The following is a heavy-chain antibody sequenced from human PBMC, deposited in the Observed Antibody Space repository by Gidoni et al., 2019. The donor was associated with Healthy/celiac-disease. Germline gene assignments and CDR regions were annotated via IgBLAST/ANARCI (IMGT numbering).Heavy chain of an antibody. CDR3: ASSTHPNIVKDAFDI. D-gene: IGHD2-15*01. CDR2: IKQDGSEK. CDR1: GFPFRSYW. Sequence: EVQLVESGGGLVQPGGSLRLSCAASGFPFRSYWMSWVSQATGKGLEWVANIKQDGSEKYYVDSVKGRFTISRDNAKNSLYLQMNSLRAEDTAVYYCASSTHPNIVKDAFDIWGQGTMVTVSS. J-gene: IGHJ3*02. V-gene: IGHV3-7*03.